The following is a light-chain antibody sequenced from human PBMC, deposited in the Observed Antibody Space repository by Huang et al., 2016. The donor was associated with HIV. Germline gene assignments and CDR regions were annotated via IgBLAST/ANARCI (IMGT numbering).Light chain of an antibody. Sequence: DIRMTQSPSYLPAVVGDTVTITCRATQGIGNSVAWYRQTPGKVPELLVYSASSLQLGVPSRFRGSGSGTHFTLTINSLQPDDFATYYCQNYDRAPLSFGPGTKVDFK. CDR1: QGIGNS. V-gene: IGKV1-27*01. J-gene: IGKJ3*01. CDR2: SAS. CDR3: QNYDRAPLS.